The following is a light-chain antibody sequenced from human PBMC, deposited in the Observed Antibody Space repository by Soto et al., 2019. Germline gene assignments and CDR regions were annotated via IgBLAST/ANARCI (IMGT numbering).Light chain of an antibody. CDR2: AAS. V-gene: IGKV1-6*01. Sequence: AIQMTQSPSSLSASVGDRVTITCRASQGIRNDLGWYQQKPGKAPKLLISAASSLQSGDPSRFSGSGSGTDFTLTISRLQPEDFATYYCLQDYNYPWTFGQGTKVEIK. J-gene: IGKJ1*01. CDR1: QGIRND. CDR3: LQDYNYPWT.